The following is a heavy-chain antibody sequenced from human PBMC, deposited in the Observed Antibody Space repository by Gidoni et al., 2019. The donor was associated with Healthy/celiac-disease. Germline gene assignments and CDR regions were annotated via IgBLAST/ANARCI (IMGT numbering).Heavy chain of an antibody. V-gene: IGHV3-33*01. J-gene: IGHJ4*02. CDR2: IWYDGSNK. Sequence: QVQLVESGGGVVQPGRSLGLSCAASGFTFSSYGMHWVRQAPGKGLEWVAVIWYDGSNKYYADSVKGRFTISRDNSKNTLYLQMNSLRSEDTAVYYCARDHYYDSSGYSLDYWGQGTLVTVSS. CDR1: GFTFSSYG. CDR3: ARDHYYDSSGYSLDY. D-gene: IGHD3-22*01.